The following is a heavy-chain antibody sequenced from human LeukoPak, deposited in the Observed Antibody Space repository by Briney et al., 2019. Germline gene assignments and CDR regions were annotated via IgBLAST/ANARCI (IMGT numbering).Heavy chain of an antibody. J-gene: IGHJ6*03. CDR3: ARDSKVIDLANYYYYYMDV. CDR1: GGSISSSGYF. V-gene: IGHV4-39*07. CDR2: IYYSGST. D-gene: IGHD3-9*01. Sequence: PSETLSLTCIVSGGSISSSGYFWAWIRQPPGKGLEWIGTIYYSGSTYYNPSLKSRVTISVDTSKNQFSLKLSSVTAADTAVYYCARDSKVIDLANYYYYYMDVWGKGTTVTISS.